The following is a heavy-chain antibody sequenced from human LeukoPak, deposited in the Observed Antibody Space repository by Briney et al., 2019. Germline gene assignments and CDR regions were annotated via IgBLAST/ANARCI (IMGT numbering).Heavy chain of an antibody. CDR3: ARISRLYCSSTSCQIDY. CDR1: GFTFGSYS. Sequence: GGSLRLSCAASGFTFGSYSMNWVRQAPGKGLEWVSSISSTSSYIYYADSVKGRFTISRDNAQNSLYLQMNSLRAEDTAVYYCARISRLYCSSTSCQIDYWGQGSLVTVSS. J-gene: IGHJ4*02. D-gene: IGHD2-2*01. V-gene: IGHV3-21*01. CDR2: ISSTSSYI.